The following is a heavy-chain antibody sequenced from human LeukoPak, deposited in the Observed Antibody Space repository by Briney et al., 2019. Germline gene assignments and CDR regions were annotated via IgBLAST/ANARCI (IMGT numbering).Heavy chain of an antibody. CDR1: GYTFISYG. V-gene: IGHV1-46*01. D-gene: IGHD2-21*01. Sequence: GASVKVSCKASGYTFISYGISWVRQAPGQGLEWMGIINPSGGSTSYAQKFQGRVTMTRDMSRSAVYMKLTSLRSEDTAVYYCARGGFLDAFDIWGQGTMVTVSS. CDR3: ARGGFLDAFDI. CDR2: INPSGGST. J-gene: IGHJ3*02.